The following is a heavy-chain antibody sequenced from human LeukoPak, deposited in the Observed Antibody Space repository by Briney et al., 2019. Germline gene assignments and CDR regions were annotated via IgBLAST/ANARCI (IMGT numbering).Heavy chain of an antibody. J-gene: IGHJ3*02. D-gene: IGHD5-18*01. CDR2: INPNSGGT. Sequence: ASVKVSCKASGYTFTGYYMHWVRQAPGQGLEWMGWINPNSGGTNYAQKFQGRVTMTRDTSISTAYMELSRLRSDDTAVYYCASQTGYGYDFSAFDIWGQGTMVTVSS. V-gene: IGHV1-2*02. CDR3: ASQTGYGYDFSAFDI. CDR1: GYTFTGYY.